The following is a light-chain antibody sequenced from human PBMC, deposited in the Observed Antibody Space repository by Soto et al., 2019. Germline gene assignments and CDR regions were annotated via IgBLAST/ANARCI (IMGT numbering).Light chain of an antibody. CDR1: QDINKN. CDR3: QHSTTWT. V-gene: IGKV1-33*01. J-gene: IGKJ1*01. CDR2: DAS. Sequence: DIQMTQSPSSLSASLGDRVTITCQASQDINKNLIWYQQKPGKAPKLLIYDASDLETGVPSRFSGSGSGTDFTLTISSLQPEDFATYSCQHSTTWTFGQGTKVDIK.